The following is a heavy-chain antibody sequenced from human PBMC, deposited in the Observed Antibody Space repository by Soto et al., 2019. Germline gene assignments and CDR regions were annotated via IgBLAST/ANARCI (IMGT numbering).Heavy chain of an antibody. J-gene: IGHJ4*02. CDR3: AKGLGGHYPEDD. V-gene: IGHV3-30*18. CDR2: ILYDGRNK. D-gene: IGHD1-26*01. Sequence: GSLRLSCAASGFTFSSYGIHWVRQAPGKGLEWVGVILYDGRNKYYGDSVKGRFTISRDNSKNMVYLQMNSLRTEDTGVYFCAKGLGGHYPEDDWGQGTLVTVSS. CDR1: GFTFSSYG.